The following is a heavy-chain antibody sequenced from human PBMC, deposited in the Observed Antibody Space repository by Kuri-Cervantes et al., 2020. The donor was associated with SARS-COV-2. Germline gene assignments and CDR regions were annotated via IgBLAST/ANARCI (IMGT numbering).Heavy chain of an antibody. CDR3: TTLIDY. CDR2: IGPSNTYI. Sequence: GGSLRLSCAASGFTFNTYNMKWVRQAPGKGLEWVSGIGPSNTYIYYADSVKGRFIISRDNAKNSLYLQMNSLKTEDTAVYYCTTLIDYWGQGALVTVSS. J-gene: IGHJ4*02. V-gene: IGHV3-21*04. CDR1: GFTFNTYN.